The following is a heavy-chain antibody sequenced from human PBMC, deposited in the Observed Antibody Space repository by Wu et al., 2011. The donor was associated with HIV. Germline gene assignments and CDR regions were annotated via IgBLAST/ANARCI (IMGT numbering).Heavy chain of an antibody. CDR3: ARPSRVNWRFDAFDV. CDR1: GQTLDNFY. J-gene: IGHJ3*01. D-gene: IGHD3-3*01. V-gene: IGHV1-46*02. CDR2: INPRGGST. Sequence: QVQLVQSGTEIKSPGASVKLSCKASGQTLDNFYMHWVRKAPGQGLEWMGVINPRGGSTTYAPMFQERVTMTRDTSTSTFYMEVSSLRSEDTAMYYCARPSRVNWRFDAFDVWGQGTMVTVSS.